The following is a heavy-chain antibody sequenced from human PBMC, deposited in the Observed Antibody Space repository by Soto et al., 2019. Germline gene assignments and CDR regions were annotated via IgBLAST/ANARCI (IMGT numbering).Heavy chain of an antibody. CDR1: GGSFSGYY. V-gene: IGHV4-34*01. J-gene: IGHJ4*02. CDR2: INRSGST. Sequence: SETLSLTCAVYGGSFSGYYWSWIRQPPGKGLEWIGEINRSGSTNYNPSLKSRVTISVDTSKNQFSLKLSSVTAADTAVYYCARVYYYGSGSYYNDYWGQGTLVTVSS. D-gene: IGHD3-10*01. CDR3: ARVYYYGSGSYYNDY.